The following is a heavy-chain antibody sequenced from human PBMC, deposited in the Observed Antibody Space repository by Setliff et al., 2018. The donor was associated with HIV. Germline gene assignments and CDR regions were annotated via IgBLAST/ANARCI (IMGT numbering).Heavy chain of an antibody. CDR3: ARRVPPIPSGDLDY. J-gene: IGHJ4*02. V-gene: IGHV1-2*02. CDR1: GYTFTGYY. D-gene: IGHD4-17*01. CDR2: INAGNDNT. Sequence: RASVKVSCKASGYTFTGYYIDWVRQAPGQRLEWMGWINAGNDNTKYSQKFQGRVTMTRDTSISTAYMDLSRLRSDDTAVYYCARRVPPIPSGDLDYWGQGTLVTVSS.